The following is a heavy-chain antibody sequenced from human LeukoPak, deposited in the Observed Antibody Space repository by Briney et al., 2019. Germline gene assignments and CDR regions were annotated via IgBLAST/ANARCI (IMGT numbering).Heavy chain of an antibody. V-gene: IGHV4-34*01. D-gene: IGHD2-21*01. CDR3: ARVGYSRPGCLDY. CDR1: GGSFSGYY. Sequence: SETLSLTCAVYGGSFSGYYWSWIRQPPGKGLEWIGEINHSGSTNYNPSLKSRVTISVDTSKNQFSLKLSSVIAADTAVYYCARVGYSRPGCLDYWGQGTLVTVSS. J-gene: IGHJ4*02. CDR2: INHSGST.